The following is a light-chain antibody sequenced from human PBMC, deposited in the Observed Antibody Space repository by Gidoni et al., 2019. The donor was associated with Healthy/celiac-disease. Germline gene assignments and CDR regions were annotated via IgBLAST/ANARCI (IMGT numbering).Light chain of an antibody. V-gene: IGKV1-39*01. CDR1: QSISSY. J-gene: IGKJ4*01. CDR2: ASS. CDR3: QHSYSTLT. Sequence: DIQMTQSPSSLSASVGDRVTITCRASQSISSYLNWYQQKPGKAPKLLIYASSSLQSGVPSMFSGSGSGADFPLTISSLQPEDFASYYCQHSYSTLTFGGGTKVEIK.